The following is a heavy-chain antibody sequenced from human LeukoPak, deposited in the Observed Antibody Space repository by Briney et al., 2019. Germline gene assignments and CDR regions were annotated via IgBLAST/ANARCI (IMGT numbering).Heavy chain of an antibody. CDR2: IYYSGST. CDR1: GGSISSSSYY. D-gene: IGHD6-13*01. Sequence: PSETLSLTCTVSGGSISSSSYYWGWIRQPPGKGLEWIGSIYYSGSTYYNPSLKSRVTISVDTSKNQFSLKLSSVTAADTAVYYCARGVWNYFDYWDQGTLVTVSS. J-gene: IGHJ4*02. V-gene: IGHV4-39*07. CDR3: ARGVWNYFDY.